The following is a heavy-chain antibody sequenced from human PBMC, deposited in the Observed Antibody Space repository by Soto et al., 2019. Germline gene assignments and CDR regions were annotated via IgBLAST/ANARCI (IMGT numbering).Heavy chain of an antibody. J-gene: IGHJ4*02. CDR2: IDGSGGDT. CDR3: AKEMVAAAYVETSPFDF. CDR1: GFTFSSYA. V-gene: IGHV3-23*01. Sequence: EVQLLESGGGLVQPGGSLRLSCAASGFTFSSYAMAWVRQAPGTGLEWVSGIDGSGGDTSFADSVKGRFSISRDNSKKILYLHMNSLRAEDTARYYCAKEMVAAAYVETSPFDFWGQGTLVTVSS. D-gene: IGHD2-15*01.